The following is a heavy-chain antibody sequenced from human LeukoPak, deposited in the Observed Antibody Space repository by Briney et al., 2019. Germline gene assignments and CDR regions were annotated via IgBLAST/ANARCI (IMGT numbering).Heavy chain of an antibody. D-gene: IGHD3-22*01. CDR3: ARDLRYDSSGYYSWYFDL. J-gene: IGHJ2*01. Sequence: AGTLRLSCAASGFPFSSYWMSWVRQAPGKGLDRVANVKPDGSEKYYVDSVKGRFTISRDNAKNSLYLQMNSLRADDTAVYYCARDLRYDSSGYYSWYFDLWGRGTLVTVSS. V-gene: IGHV3-7*05. CDR2: VKPDGSEK. CDR1: GFPFSSYW.